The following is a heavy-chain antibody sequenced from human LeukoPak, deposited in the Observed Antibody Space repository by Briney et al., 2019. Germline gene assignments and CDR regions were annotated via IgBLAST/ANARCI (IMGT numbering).Heavy chain of an antibody. Sequence: GGSLRLSCAASGFTFSSYSMNWVRQAPRKGLEWVSSISSSSSYIHYADSVKGRFTISRDNAKNSLYLQMNSLRAEDTAVYYCARGGASSYYDSSGYSDYWGQGTLVTVSS. V-gene: IGHV3-21*01. D-gene: IGHD3-22*01. J-gene: IGHJ4*02. CDR3: ARGGASSYYDSSGYSDY. CDR1: GFTFSSYS. CDR2: ISSSSSYI.